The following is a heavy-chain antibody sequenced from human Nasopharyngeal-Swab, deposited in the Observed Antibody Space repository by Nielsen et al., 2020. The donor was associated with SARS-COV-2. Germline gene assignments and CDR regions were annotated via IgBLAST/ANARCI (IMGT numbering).Heavy chain of an antibody. CDR2: IRQDGNEK. J-gene: IGHJ3*01. CDR3: AREGAGGFDV. V-gene: IGHV3-7*04. D-gene: IGHD2-15*01. CDR1: GFGFSRYW. Sequence: GESLKISCAASGFGFSRYWRSWVRQAPGRGLEWVANIRQDGNEKSFGDSVRGRFTISRDNAKNSLSLQMNSLRAEDTAVYYCAREGAGGFDVWGQGTMVTVSS.